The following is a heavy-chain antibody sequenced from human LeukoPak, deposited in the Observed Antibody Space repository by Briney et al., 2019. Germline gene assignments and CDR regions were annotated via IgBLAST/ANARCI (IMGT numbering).Heavy chain of an antibody. CDR1: GFTFSSYA. Sequence: GGSLRLSCAASGFTFSSYAMSWVRQAPGKGLEWVAVISYDGSNKYYADSVKGRFTISRDNSKNTLYLQMNSLRAEDTAVYYCAREEGYMDVWGQGTTVTVSS. J-gene: IGHJ6*02. CDR3: AREEGYMDV. V-gene: IGHV3-30-3*01. D-gene: IGHD2-15*01. CDR2: ISYDGSNK.